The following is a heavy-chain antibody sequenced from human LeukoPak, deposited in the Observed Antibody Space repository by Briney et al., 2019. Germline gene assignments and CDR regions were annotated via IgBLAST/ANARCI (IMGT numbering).Heavy chain of an antibody. CDR1: GGSINSYY. V-gene: IGHV4-59*01. CDR2: IHYSGST. J-gene: IGHJ4*02. Sequence: SETLSLTCTVSGGSINSYYWSWIRQPPGKGRDWIGCIHYSGSTNYNPSLKSRVTISVDTSKNQFSLRLSSVTAADTAVYYCARVRDRSSYFYDFDYWGQGTLVTVSS. CDR3: ARVRDRSSYFYDFDY. D-gene: IGHD3-22*01.